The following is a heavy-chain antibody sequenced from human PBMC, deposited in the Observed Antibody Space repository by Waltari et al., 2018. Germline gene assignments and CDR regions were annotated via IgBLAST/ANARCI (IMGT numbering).Heavy chain of an antibody. J-gene: IGHJ3*02. CDR2: ISWNSVTI. CDR3: TGGGSYWAFHI. CDR1: GFNFTDYA. D-gene: IGHD3-16*01. Sequence: EVQLVESGGGLVQPGRSLRLSCAASGFNFTDYAMHWVRQVPGKGLEWVSAISWNSVTIGYADSVKGRFTISRDNTKNFLYLQMNSLRADDTAFYYCTGGGSYWAFHIWGQGTMVTVSS. V-gene: IGHV3-9*01.